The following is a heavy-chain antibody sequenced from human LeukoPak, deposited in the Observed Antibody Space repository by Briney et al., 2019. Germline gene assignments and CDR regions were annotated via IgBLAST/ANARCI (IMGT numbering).Heavy chain of an antibody. Sequence: SETLSLTCAVYGGSFSGYYWSWIRQPPGKGLEWIGEINHSGSTNYNPSLKSRVTISVDTSKNQFSLELSSVTAADTAVYYCAGAARGREYYFDYWGQGTLVTVSS. D-gene: IGHD3-10*01. CDR1: GGSFSGYY. CDR2: INHSGST. V-gene: IGHV4-34*01. CDR3: AGAARGREYYFDY. J-gene: IGHJ4*02.